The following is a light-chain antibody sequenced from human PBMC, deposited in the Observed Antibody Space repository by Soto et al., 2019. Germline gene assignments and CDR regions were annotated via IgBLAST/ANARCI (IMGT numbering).Light chain of an antibody. CDR2: GAS. CDR3: QHYNSYSEA. Sequence: EIVLNHSPGTLALSPGARAALYPSASQSGSNNYLAWYQQKPGQAPRLLIYGASNRATGIPDRFSGGGSGTEFTLTISSLQPDDFATYYCQHYNSYSEAFGQGTKVDTK. J-gene: IGKJ1*01. V-gene: IGKV3-20*01. CDR1: QSGSNNY.